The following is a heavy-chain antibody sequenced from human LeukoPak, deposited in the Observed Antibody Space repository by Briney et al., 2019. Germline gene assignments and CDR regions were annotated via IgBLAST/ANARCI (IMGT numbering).Heavy chain of an antibody. J-gene: IGHJ6*03. D-gene: IGHD3-9*01. CDR3: ARPSTGSYYYYYMDV. Sequence: ASVKVSCKASEYTFTGYYIHWVRQAPGQGLEWMGWINPNSGGTNYAQKFQGRVTMTRDTSISTAYMELNRLRSDDTAVYYCARPSTGSYYYYYMDVWGKGTTVTISS. CDR1: EYTFTGYY. V-gene: IGHV1-2*02. CDR2: INPNSGGT.